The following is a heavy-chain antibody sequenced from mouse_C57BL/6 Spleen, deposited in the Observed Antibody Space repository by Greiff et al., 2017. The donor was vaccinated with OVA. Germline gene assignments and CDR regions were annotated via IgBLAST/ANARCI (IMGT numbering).Heavy chain of an antibody. Sequence: EVQLQQSGPELVKPGASVKMSCKASGYTFTDYNMHWVKQSHGKSLEWIGYINPNNGGTSYNQKFKGKATLTVNKSSSTAYMELRSLTSEDSAVYYCARLQLGRGYFDYWGQGTTLTVSS. CDR3: ARLQLGRGYFDY. J-gene: IGHJ2*01. V-gene: IGHV1-22*01. CDR1: GYTFTDYN. D-gene: IGHD4-1*02. CDR2: INPNNGGT.